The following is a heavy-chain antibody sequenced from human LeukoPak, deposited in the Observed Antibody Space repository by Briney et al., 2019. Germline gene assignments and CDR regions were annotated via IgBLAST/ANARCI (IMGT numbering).Heavy chain of an antibody. D-gene: IGHD2-2*01. Sequence: GASVKVSCKASGYTFTAYYIHWVRQAPGQGLEWMGWINPNNGGTNYAQKSQGRVTMTRDTSISTAYMELSSLRSDDTAVYYCARDLFIVTAPTDYWGQGTLVTVSS. CDR3: ARDLFIVTAPTDY. V-gene: IGHV1-2*02. CDR2: INPNNGGT. CDR1: GYTFTAYY. J-gene: IGHJ4*02.